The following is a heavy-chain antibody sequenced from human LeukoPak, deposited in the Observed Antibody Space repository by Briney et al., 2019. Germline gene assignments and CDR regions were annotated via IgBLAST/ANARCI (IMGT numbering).Heavy chain of an antibody. Sequence: GGSLRLSCAASGFTFSSYEMNWVRQAPGKGLEWVSSISSRAASIYYADSVKGRFTIPRDNAKNSLYLQMNSLRAEDTALYYCARGIGYSYGWSDYWGQGTLVTVSS. CDR3: ARGIGYSYGWSDY. D-gene: IGHD5-18*01. CDR1: GFTFSSYE. V-gene: IGHV3-48*03. CDR2: ISSRAASI. J-gene: IGHJ4*02.